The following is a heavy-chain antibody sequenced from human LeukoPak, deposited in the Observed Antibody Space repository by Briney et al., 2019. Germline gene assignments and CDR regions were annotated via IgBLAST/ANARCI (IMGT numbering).Heavy chain of an antibody. CDR2: IYTSGST. CDR3: ARHPSTIPYYFDY. V-gene: IGHV4-4*09. CDR1: GGSISSYY. D-gene: IGHD2-2*02. J-gene: IGHJ4*02. Sequence: PSETLSLTCTVSGGSISSYYWSWIRQPPWKGLEWIGYIYTSGSTNYNPSLKSRVTISVDTSKNQFSLKLSSVTAADTAVYYCARHPSTIPYYFDYWGQGTLVTASS.